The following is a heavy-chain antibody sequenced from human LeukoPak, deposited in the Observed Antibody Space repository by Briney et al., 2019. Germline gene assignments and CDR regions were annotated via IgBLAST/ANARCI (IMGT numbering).Heavy chain of an antibody. D-gene: IGHD6-19*01. V-gene: IGHV1-18*01. CDR1: GYTFTSYG. Sequence: ASVKVSCKASGYTFTSYGISWVRQAPGQGLEWMGWISAYNGNTNYAQKLQGRVTMTTDTSTSTAYMELRSLRSDDTAVYYCARGSIRGAGKESTLFYGMDGWGQGTTVTVSS. J-gene: IGHJ6*02. CDR3: ARGSIRGAGKESTLFYGMDG. CDR2: ISAYNGNT.